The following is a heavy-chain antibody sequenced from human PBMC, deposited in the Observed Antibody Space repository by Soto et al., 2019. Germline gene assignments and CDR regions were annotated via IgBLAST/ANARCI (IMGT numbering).Heavy chain of an antibody. V-gene: IGHV1-46*03. CDR3: ASANYYGSGSYYYFDY. Sequence: APVKVSCKASGYTFTSYYMHWVRQAPGQGLEWMGIINPSGGSTSYAQKFQGRVTMTRDTSTSTVYMELSSLRSEDTAVYYCASANYYGSGSYYYFDYWGQGTLVTVS. CDR1: GYTFTSYY. J-gene: IGHJ4*02. D-gene: IGHD3-10*01. CDR2: INPSGGST.